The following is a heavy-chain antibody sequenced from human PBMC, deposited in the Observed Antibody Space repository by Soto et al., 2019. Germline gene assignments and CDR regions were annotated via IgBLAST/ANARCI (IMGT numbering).Heavy chain of an antibody. D-gene: IGHD3-22*01. CDR1: GYTFTSYG. V-gene: IGHV1-18*01. CDR3: ARGHYYDSSGYDAFDY. Sequence: ASVKVSCKASGYTFTSYGISWVRQAPGQGLEWMGWISAYNGNTNYAQKLQGRVTMTTDTSTSTAYMELRSLRSDDTAVYYCARGHYYDSSGYDAFDYWGQGTLVTVS. J-gene: IGHJ4*02. CDR2: ISAYNGNT.